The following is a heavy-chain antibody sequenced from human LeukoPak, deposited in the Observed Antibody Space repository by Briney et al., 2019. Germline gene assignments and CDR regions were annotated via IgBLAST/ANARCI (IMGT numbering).Heavy chain of an antibody. D-gene: IGHD3-22*01. Sequence: SVKVSCKSSGGTFSSYAISWVRQAPGHGLEWMGRIIPIFGIVNYAQKFQGRVTITADKSTSTAYMELSSLRSEDTAVYYCARAPDYYDSSGYWYYFDYWGQGTLVTVSS. CDR2: IIPIFGIV. CDR1: GGTFSSYA. CDR3: ARAPDYYDSSGYWYYFDY. J-gene: IGHJ4*02. V-gene: IGHV1-69*04.